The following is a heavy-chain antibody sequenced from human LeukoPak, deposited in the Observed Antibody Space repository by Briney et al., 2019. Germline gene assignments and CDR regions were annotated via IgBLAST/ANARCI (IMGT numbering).Heavy chain of an antibody. V-gene: IGHV3-30*14. Sequence: GGSLRLSCAASGFTFSSYAMHWVRQAPGKGLQWVAVISYDGSNKYYADSVKGRFTISRDNSKNTLYLQMGSLRAEDMAVYYCARGDFWGAMDYWGQGTLVTVSS. CDR2: ISYDGSNK. D-gene: IGHD3-3*01. CDR1: GFTFSSYA. CDR3: ARGDFWGAMDY. J-gene: IGHJ4*02.